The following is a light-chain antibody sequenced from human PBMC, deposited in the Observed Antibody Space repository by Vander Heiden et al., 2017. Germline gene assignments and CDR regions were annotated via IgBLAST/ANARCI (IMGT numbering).Light chain of an antibody. V-gene: IGKV1-39*01. CDR2: AAS. Sequence: DIQMTQSPSSLSASVADRVTITCRASQSISSYLNWYQQKPGKAPKLLIYAASSLQSGVPSRFSGSGSGTDFTLTISSLQPEDFATYYCQQSYSTPPMYTFGQGTKLEIK. CDR1: QSISSY. CDR3: QQSYSTPPMYT. J-gene: IGKJ2*01.